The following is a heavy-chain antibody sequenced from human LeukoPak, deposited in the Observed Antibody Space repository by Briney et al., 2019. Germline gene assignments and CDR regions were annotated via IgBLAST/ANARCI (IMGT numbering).Heavy chain of an antibody. V-gene: IGHV4-59*08. CDR3: ARHDTSVWYSFHY. D-gene: IGHD6-19*01. Sequence: QSSETLSLTCTVSGGSISSYYWSWIRQPPGKGLEWIGYIYYSGSTNYNPSLKSRVTISVDTSKNQFSLKLSSVTAADTAIYYCARHDTSVWYSFHYWGQGTLVTVSS. CDR2: IYYSGST. CDR1: GGSISSYY. J-gene: IGHJ4*02.